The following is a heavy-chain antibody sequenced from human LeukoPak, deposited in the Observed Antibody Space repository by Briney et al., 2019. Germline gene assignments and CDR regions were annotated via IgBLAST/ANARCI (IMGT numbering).Heavy chain of an antibody. D-gene: IGHD3-22*01. CDR3: ARGDYYDSSGYQTDAFDI. CDR2: IYTSGST. J-gene: IGHJ3*02. CDR1: GGSISSYY. Sequence: PSETLSLTCTVSGGSISSYYWSWIRQPAGKGLEWIGRIYTSGSTNYNPSLKSRVTTSVDTSKNQFSLKVSSVTAADTAVYYCARGDYYDSSGYQTDAFDIWGQGTMVTVSS. V-gene: IGHV4-4*07.